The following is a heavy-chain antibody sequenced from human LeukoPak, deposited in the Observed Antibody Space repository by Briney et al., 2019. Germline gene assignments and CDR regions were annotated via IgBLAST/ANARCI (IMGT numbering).Heavy chain of an antibody. CDR3: ARNLTRHPIAAAGTVQTYYYYGMDV. J-gene: IGHJ6*02. CDR1: GFTVSSNY. D-gene: IGHD6-13*01. Sequence: GGSLRLSCAASGFTVSSNYMSWVRQAPGKGLEWVSDIYSGGSTYYADSVKGRFTIYRDNSKNTLYLQMNSLRAEDTAVYYCARNLTRHPIAAAGTVQTYYYYGMDVWGQGTTVTVSS. V-gene: IGHV3-53*01. CDR2: IYSGGST.